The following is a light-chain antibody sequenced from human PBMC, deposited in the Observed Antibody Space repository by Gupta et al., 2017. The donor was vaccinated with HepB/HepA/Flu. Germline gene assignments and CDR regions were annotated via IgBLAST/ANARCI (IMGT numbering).Light chain of an antibody. Sequence: QSALTQPASVSGSPGQSINISCTGTNSDLGDFNYVSWYQQHPGKAPKLLISEVNNRPSGISNRFSGSKSGNTASLTIAGLQTDDGADYYCSSFTYTTTLVVFGGGTKLTVL. CDR2: EVN. J-gene: IGLJ2*01. CDR3: SSFTYTTTLVV. CDR1: NSDLGDFNY. V-gene: IGLV2-14*03.